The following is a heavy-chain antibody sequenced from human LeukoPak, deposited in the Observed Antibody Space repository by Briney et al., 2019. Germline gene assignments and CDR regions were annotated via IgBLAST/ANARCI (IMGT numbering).Heavy chain of an antibody. Sequence: GPSVNLSCKSSGCTFSSYAISWMRQAPGQGLGLMGRSVPIFGTGNYSQKFQGRGTITADKSTSTAYIQPSSPRPEETSVYSCGRXHGYYTLNXRYYMDVRGKGTTVTVSS. CDR3: GRXHGYYTLNXRYYMDV. CDR1: GCTFSSYA. V-gene: IGHV1-69*06. J-gene: IGHJ6*03. CDR2: SVPIFGTG. D-gene: IGHD3-3*01.